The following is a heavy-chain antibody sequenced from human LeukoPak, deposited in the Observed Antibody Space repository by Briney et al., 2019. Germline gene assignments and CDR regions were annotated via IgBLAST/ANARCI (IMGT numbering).Heavy chain of an antibody. CDR3: ARSIGLTGGGVDV. V-gene: IGHV3-48*04. CDR1: GFTFNRWS. CDR2: IISRGDTT. D-gene: IGHD3-9*01. J-gene: IGHJ6*02. Sequence: GGSLRLSCAASGFTFNRWSMNWVRQAPGKGLEWVSNIISRGDTTHYADSVKGRFTISRDNAKKTLYLQMNSLRAEDTAVYYCARSIGLTGGGVDVWGQGTTVTVSS.